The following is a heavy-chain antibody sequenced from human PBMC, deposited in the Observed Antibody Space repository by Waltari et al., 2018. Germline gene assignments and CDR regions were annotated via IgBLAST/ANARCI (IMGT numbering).Heavy chain of an antibody. J-gene: IGHJ4*02. D-gene: IGHD5-12*01. CDR2: IYSGGST. Sequence: EVQLVESGGGLIQPGGSLRLSCAASGFTVSSNYMSWVRQAPGKGLEWVSVIYSGGSTYYADSVKGRFTISRDNSKNTLYLQMNSLRAEDTAVYYCARTGSRDGYFGDYWGQGTLVTVSS. CDR3: ARTGSRDGYFGDY. V-gene: IGHV3-53*01. CDR1: GFTVSSNY.